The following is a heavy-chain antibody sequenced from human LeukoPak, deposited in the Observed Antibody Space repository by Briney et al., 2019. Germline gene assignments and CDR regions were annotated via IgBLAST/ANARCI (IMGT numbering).Heavy chain of an antibody. Sequence: ASVKVSCKASGYTFTGYYMHWVRQAPGQGLEWMGWINPNSGGTNYAQTFQGRVTMTRDTSISTAYMELSRLRSDDTAVYYCARELATVTTLVFDYWGQGTLVTVSS. CDR2: INPNSGGT. D-gene: IGHD4-17*01. J-gene: IGHJ4*02. V-gene: IGHV1-2*02. CDR3: ARELATVTTLVFDY. CDR1: GYTFTGYY.